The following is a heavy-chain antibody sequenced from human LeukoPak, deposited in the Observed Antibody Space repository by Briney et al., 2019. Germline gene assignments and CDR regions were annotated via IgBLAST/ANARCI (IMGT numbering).Heavy chain of an antibody. Sequence: PSETLSLTCAVSGGSISSNNWWSWVRQPPGKGLEWIGQIHSSGSTSYNPSLKSRVTISVDKSKNQLSLMLTSVTAADTALYYCASHRERTLHIWDQGTMGTVSS. D-gene: IGHD1-1*01. V-gene: IGHV4-4*02. CDR2: IHSSGST. CDR3: ASHRERTLHI. CDR1: GGSISSNNW. J-gene: IGHJ3*02.